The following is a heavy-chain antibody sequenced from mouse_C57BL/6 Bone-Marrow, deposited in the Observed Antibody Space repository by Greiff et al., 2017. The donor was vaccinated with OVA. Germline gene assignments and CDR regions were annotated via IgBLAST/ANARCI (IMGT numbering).Heavy chain of an antibody. V-gene: IGHV5-9-1*02. CDR1: GFTFSSYA. J-gene: IGHJ2*01. Sequence: EVQLQESGEGLVKPGGSLKLSCAASGFTFSSYAMSWVRQTPEKRLEWVAYISSGGDYIYYVDTVQGRFTISRDNARNTLYLQMSSLKSEDTAMYYCTRAGAITTVVARSPYYFDYWGQGTTLTVSS. D-gene: IGHD1-1*01. CDR2: ISSGGDYI. CDR3: TRAGAITTVVARSPYYFDY.